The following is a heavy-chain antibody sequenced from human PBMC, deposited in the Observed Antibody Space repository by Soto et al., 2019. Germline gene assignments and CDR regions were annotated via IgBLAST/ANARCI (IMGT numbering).Heavy chain of an antibody. Sequence: GGSLRLSCAASGFTFSSYAMSWVRQAPRKGLEWVSAISGSGGSTYYADSVKGRFTISRDNSKNTLYLQMNSLRAEDTAVYYCAKGDRYSSSAGRYFDYWGQGTLVTVSS. J-gene: IGHJ4*02. CDR1: GFTFSSYA. CDR2: ISGSGGST. CDR3: AKGDRYSSSAGRYFDY. D-gene: IGHD6-6*01. V-gene: IGHV3-23*01.